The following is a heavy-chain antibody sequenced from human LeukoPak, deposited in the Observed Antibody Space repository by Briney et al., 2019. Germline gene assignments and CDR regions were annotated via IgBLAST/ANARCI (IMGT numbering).Heavy chain of an antibody. Sequence: PGGSLRLSCAASGFTFSSYSMNWVRQAPGKGLEWVSSISSSSSYIYYADSVKGRFTISRDNAKNSLYLQMNSLSAEDTAVYYCARVQAVVPAASWFDPWGQGTLVTVSS. V-gene: IGHV3-21*01. CDR1: GFTFSSYS. J-gene: IGHJ5*02. CDR3: ARVQAVVPAASWFDP. D-gene: IGHD2-2*01. CDR2: ISSSSSYI.